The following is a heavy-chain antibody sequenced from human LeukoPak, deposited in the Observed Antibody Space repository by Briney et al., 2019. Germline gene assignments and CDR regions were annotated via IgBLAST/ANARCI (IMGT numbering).Heavy chain of an antibody. V-gene: IGHV1-69*13. Sequence: GASVKVSCKASGGTFSSYAISWVGQAPGQGLEWMGGIIPIFGTANYAQKFQGRVTITADESTSAAYMELSSLRSEDTAVYYCARGRETWIQLWPTYYYYGMDVWGQGTTVTVSS. CDR3: ARGRETWIQLWPTYYYYGMDV. D-gene: IGHD5-18*01. CDR2: IIPIFGTA. CDR1: GGTFSSYA. J-gene: IGHJ6*02.